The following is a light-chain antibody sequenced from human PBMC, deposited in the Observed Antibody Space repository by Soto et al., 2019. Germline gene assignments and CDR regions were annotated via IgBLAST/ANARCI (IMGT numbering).Light chain of an antibody. CDR1: SSDVSGYNY. V-gene: IGLV2-14*01. CDR2: DVS. CDR3: SSYTSSSTPYV. Sequence: QCALTQPASVSGSPGQSITISCTGTSSDVSGYNYVSWYQQHPGKAPKLMIYDVSSRPSGVSNRFSGAKSGNTASLTISGLQTEDEADYYCSSYTSSSTPYVFGTGTKVTVL. J-gene: IGLJ1*01.